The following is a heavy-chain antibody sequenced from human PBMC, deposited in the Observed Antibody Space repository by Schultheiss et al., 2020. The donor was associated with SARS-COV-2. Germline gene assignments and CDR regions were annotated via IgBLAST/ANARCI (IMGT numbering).Heavy chain of an antibody. Sequence: SETLSLTCTVSGGSISSGGYYWSWIRQHPGKGLEWIGYIYYSGSTNYNPSLKSRVTISVDTSKNQFSLKLSSVTAADTAVYYCARSENSYGSFDYWGQGTLVTVSS. D-gene: IGHD5-18*01. CDR3: ARSENSYGSFDY. CDR1: GGSISSGGYY. J-gene: IGHJ4*02. V-gene: IGHV4-61*08. CDR2: IYYSGST.